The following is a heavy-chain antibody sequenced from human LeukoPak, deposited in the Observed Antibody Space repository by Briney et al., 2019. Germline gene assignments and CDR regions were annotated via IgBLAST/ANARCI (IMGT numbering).Heavy chain of an antibody. CDR1: GGSISSSSYY. D-gene: IGHD3-10*01. J-gene: IGHJ4*02. CDR3: ARQWFGEFYFDY. Sequence: SETLSLTCTVSGGSISSSSYYWGWNRQPPGKGLEWIGSIYYSGSTYYNPSLKSRVTISVDTSKNQFSLKLSSVTAADTAVYYCARQWFGEFYFDYWGQGTLVTVSS. CDR2: IYYSGST. V-gene: IGHV4-39*07.